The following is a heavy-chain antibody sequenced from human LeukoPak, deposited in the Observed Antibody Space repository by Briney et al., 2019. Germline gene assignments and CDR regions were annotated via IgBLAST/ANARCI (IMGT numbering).Heavy chain of an antibody. CDR1: GFTFTSSP. CDR3: AAAYSVSDAFDI. J-gene: IGHJ3*02. V-gene: IGHV1-58*01. D-gene: IGHD5/OR15-5a*01. Sequence: GASVKVSCKASGFTFTSSPGRWVRQPGGQRLGGIGWIVVGSGNTNYAQKFQERVTITRDMSTSTAYMELSSLRSEDTAVYYCAAAYSVSDAFDIWGQGTMVTVSS. CDR2: IVVGSGNT.